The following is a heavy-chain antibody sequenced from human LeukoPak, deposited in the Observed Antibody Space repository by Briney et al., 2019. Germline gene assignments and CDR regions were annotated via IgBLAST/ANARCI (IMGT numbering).Heavy chain of an antibody. Sequence: SETLSLTCTVSGGSISSYYWSWIRQPPGKGLEWLGYIYYSGSTNYNPSLKSRVTISVDTSKNQFSLKLSSVTAADTDVYYCARAADFWSGYYFDYWGQGTLVTVSS. V-gene: IGHV4-59*01. CDR1: GGSISSYY. D-gene: IGHD3-3*01. CDR2: IYYSGST. CDR3: ARAADFWSGYYFDY. J-gene: IGHJ4*02.